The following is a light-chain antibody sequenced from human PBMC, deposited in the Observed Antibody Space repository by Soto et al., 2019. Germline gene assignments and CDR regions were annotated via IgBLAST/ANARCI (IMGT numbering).Light chain of an antibody. Sequence: SYELTQAPSLSVSPGQTARITCSGDALPKKFAYWYQQKSGQAPVLVIYEDSKRPSGIPERFFGSSSGTMATLTISGAQVEDEGDYYCYSTDSSGYHGIFGGRTKLTVL. CDR1: ALPKKF. CDR3: YSTDSSGYHGI. CDR2: EDS. J-gene: IGLJ2*01. V-gene: IGLV3-10*01.